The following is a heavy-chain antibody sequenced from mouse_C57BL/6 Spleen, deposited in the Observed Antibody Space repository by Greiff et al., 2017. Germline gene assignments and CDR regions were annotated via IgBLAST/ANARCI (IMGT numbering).Heavy chain of an antibody. CDR3: ARDRGYGNYGAWFAY. V-gene: IGHV5-4*01. D-gene: IGHD2-10*02. J-gene: IGHJ3*01. Sequence: EVKLVESGGGLVKPGGSLKLSCAASGFTFSSYAMSWVRQTPEKRLEWVATISDGGSYTYYPDNVKGRFTISRDNAKNNLYLQMSHLKSEDTAMYYCARDRGYGNYGAWFAYWGQGTLVTVSA. CDR1: GFTFSSYA. CDR2: ISDGGSYT.